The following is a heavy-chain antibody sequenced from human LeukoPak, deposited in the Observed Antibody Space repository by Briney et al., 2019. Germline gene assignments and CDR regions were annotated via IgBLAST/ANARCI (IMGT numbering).Heavy chain of an antibody. J-gene: IGHJ4*02. CDR2: INAGNGNT. CDR3: ARGSFQDSGWYGNFDY. Sequence: ASVKVSCKASGYTFTSYAMHWVRQAPGQRLEWMGWINAGNGNTKYSQKFQGRVTITRDTSASTAYMELSSLRSEDTAVYYCARGSFQDSGWYGNFDYWGQGTLVTVSS. V-gene: IGHV1-3*01. CDR1: GYTFTSYA. D-gene: IGHD6-19*01.